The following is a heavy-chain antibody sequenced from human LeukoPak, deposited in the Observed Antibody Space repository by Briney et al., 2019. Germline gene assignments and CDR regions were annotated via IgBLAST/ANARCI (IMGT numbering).Heavy chain of an antibody. CDR2: IGGGGLTT. J-gene: IGHJ4*02. CDR1: GFTFSNYA. D-gene: IGHD1-1*01. CDR3: ARKIGGMTPFEN. Sequence: GGSLRLSCAASGFTFSNYAMTWVRQAPGKGLESVSAIGGGGLTTSYADSVKGRFTTSRDNSKNTLYLQMNSLRAEDTAVYYCARKIGGMTPFENWGQGTLVTVSS. V-gene: IGHV3-23*01.